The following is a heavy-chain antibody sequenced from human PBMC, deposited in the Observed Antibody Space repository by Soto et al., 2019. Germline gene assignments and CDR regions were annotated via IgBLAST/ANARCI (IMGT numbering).Heavy chain of an antibody. V-gene: IGHV3-23*01. CDR1: GFTFSSYA. CDR2: ISGGGGST. D-gene: IGHD3-10*01. J-gene: IGHJ5*02. CDR3: VDGGEIGRPPLDT. Sequence: GGSLRLSCAASGFTFSSYAMSWVRQAPGKGLEWVSAISGGGGSTYYADSVKGRFTISRDNSKNTLWLQMNRLRVEDTAVYYCVDGGEIGRPPLDTWGQGTLVTVSS.